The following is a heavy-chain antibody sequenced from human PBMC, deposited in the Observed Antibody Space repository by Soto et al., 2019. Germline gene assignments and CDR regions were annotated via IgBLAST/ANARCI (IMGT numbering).Heavy chain of an antibody. CDR1: GGSISSGGYY. CDR3: ARASLGVAAHFDY. J-gene: IGHJ4*02. CDR2: IYYSGST. D-gene: IGHD2-21*01. V-gene: IGHV4-31*03. Sequence: PSETLSLTCTVSGGSISSGGYYWSWIRQHPGKGLEWIGYIYYSGSTYYNPSLKSRVTISVDTSKNQFTLTLSSVTAADTAVYYCARASLGVAAHFDYWGQGTLVTVSS.